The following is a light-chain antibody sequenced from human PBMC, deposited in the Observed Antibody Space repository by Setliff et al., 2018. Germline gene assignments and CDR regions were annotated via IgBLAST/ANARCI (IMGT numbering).Light chain of an antibody. Sequence: EIVLTQSPVTLSASPGGRVTLSCRASQSVGTDLAWYQQRPGQSPRLLIYGASTRGINVPARFTGRGSGTEFTLTIGNLQSEDFAIYYCHQYSNWPPQTVGQGTKVDIK. CDR2: GAS. CDR3: HQYSNWPPQT. J-gene: IGKJ1*01. V-gene: IGKV3-15*01. CDR1: QSVGTD.